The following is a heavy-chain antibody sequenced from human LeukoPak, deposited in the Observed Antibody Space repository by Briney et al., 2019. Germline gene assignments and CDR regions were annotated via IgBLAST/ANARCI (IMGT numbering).Heavy chain of an antibody. J-gene: IGHJ4*02. D-gene: IGHD3-22*01. Sequence: GGSLRLSCAASGFTFSSYAMHWVRPAPGKGLEWVAVISYDGSNKYYADSVKGRFTIPRDNAKNSLYLQMNSLRAEDTALYYCARVQNDYDSSGYYYDYFDYWGQGTLVTASS. CDR3: ARVQNDYDSSGYYYDYFDY. CDR2: ISYDGSNK. V-gene: IGHV3-30*04. CDR1: GFTFSSYA.